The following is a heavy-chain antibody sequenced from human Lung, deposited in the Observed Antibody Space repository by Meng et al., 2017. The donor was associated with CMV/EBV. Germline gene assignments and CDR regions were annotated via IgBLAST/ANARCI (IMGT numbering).Heavy chain of an antibody. D-gene: IGHD6-13*01. CDR3: ARSFSSRMFFDF. V-gene: IGHV5-51*01. CDR2: IYPYDSDT. CDR1: GYRITTYW. Sequence: KVSXKASGYRITTYWIGWVRQMPGKGLEWMGIIYPYDSDTRYSPSFQGQVSISADKSISTAYLQWSSLKASDTAMYFCARSFSSRMFFDFWGKGTPVNGSS. J-gene: IGHJ4*02.